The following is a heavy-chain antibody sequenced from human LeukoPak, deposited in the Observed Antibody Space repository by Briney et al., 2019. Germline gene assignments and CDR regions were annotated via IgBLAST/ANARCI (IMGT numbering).Heavy chain of an antibody. CDR3: ARAYCSSASCYVWAFDI. V-gene: IGHV6-1*01. CDR2: TYYRSKWYN. J-gene: IGHJ3*02. D-gene: IGHD2-2*01. CDR1: GDSVSSNSAA. Sequence: SQTLSLTCAISGDSVSSNSAAWNWIRQSPSRGLEWLGRTYYRSKWYNGYAVSVKSRITINPDTSKNQFSLQLNSVTPEDTAVYYCARAYCSSASCYVWAFDIWGQGTMVTVSS.